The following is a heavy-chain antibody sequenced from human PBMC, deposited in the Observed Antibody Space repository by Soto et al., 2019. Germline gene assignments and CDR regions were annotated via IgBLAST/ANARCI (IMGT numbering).Heavy chain of an antibody. V-gene: IGHV1-18*01. Sequence: QVQLVQSRAEVKKPGASVKVSCKTSLYTFTNYGFSWVRQAPGQGLEWMGWISPYSGNTNYAQKLQGRVTLTTDTSTTTAYLELRSLKSDETAVYYCATQPYSGDWPEGNYFDYWGQGTLVTVSS. CDR3: ATQPYSGDWPEGNYFDY. CDR2: ISPYSGNT. J-gene: IGHJ4*02. CDR1: LYTFTNYG. D-gene: IGHD6-19*01.